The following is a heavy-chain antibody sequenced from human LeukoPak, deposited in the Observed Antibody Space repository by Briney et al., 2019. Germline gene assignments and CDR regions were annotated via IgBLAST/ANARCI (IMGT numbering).Heavy chain of an antibody. CDR1: VDSITSYY. V-gene: IGHV4-59*01. J-gene: IGHJ4*02. CDR2: VYYRVAT. Sequence: SETLSLTCTVSVDSITSYYWNWIRQPPRKGLEWMGYVYYRVATNDNPSLKTRVTTSIDTSKKQFSLTLSSVTAAHTAVYFCAGVFSGRRPFELWGKGTLVTVSS. D-gene: IGHD3-10*01. CDR3: AGVFSGRRPFEL.